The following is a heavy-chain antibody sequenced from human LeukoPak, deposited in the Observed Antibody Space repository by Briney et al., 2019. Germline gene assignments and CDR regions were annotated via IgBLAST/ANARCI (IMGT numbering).Heavy chain of an antibody. Sequence: SSETLSLTCTVSGGSISSRSYYWGWIRQPPGKGLEWIGSIYYSGSTYYNPSLKSRVTISVDTSKNQFSLKLSSVTAADTAVYYCARDISHSSSWYAYYFDYWGQGTLVTVSS. CDR2: IYYSGST. J-gene: IGHJ4*02. D-gene: IGHD6-13*01. CDR1: GGSISSRSYY. CDR3: ARDISHSSSWYAYYFDY. V-gene: IGHV4-39*07.